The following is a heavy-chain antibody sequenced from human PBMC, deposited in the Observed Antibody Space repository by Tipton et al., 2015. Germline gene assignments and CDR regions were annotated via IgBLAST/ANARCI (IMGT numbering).Heavy chain of an antibody. CDR1: GASVSSGPYY. Sequence: TLSLTCTVSGASVSSGPYYWSWIRQPPGKGLQWIGYISYTETSHYNPSLKSRVTISLDSSKNQFSLKLTSVTAADTAVYYCARIRGRYVMDYWGQGTLVNVSS. D-gene: IGHD3-16*01. J-gene: IGHJ4*02. V-gene: IGHV4-61*01. CDR2: ISYTETS. CDR3: ARIRGRYVMDY.